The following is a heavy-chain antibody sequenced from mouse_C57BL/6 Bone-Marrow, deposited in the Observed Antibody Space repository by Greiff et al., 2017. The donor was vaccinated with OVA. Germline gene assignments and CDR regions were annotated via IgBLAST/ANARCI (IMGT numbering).Heavy chain of an antibody. V-gene: IGHV1-26*01. CDR3: ARLGVTTWDDY. CDR2: INPNNGGT. J-gene: IGHJ2*01. CDR1: GYTFTDYY. D-gene: IGHD2-2*01. Sequence: EVQLQQSGPELVKPGASVKISCKASGYTFTDYYMNWVKQSHGKSLEWIGDINPNNGGTSYNQKFKGKATLTVDKSSSTAYMELRSLTSEDSAVYYCARLGVTTWDDYWGQGTTLTVSS.